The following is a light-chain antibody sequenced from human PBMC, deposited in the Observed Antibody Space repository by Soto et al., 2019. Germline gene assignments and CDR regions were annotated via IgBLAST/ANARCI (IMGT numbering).Light chain of an antibody. V-gene: IGLV2-8*01. Sequence: QSALTQPPSASGSPGQSVTIYCTGTSSDVGGYNYVSWYQQHPGKAPKLMIYEVSKRPSGVPDRFSGSKSGNTASLTVSGLQAEDEADYYCSSYAGSNNPPWVFGGGTKVTVL. J-gene: IGLJ3*02. CDR1: SSDVGGYNY. CDR3: SSYAGSNNPPWV. CDR2: EVS.